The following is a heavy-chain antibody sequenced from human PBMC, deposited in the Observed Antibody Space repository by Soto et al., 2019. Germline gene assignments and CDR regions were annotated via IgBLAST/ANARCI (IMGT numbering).Heavy chain of an antibody. Sequence: QMQLQESGPGLVKPSETLSLTCSVSGAAISSYYYTWIRHTPGKGLEWIGYIYLGGSIHYNPSFISRVIISVETSKNQFSVRLSSVTAADTAVYYFAMAYNDTKGYSLDTGGQGTRVTVSS. D-gene: IGHD3-16*01. CDR2: IYLGGSI. CDR3: AMAYNDTKGYSLDT. J-gene: IGHJ5*02. CDR1: GAAISSYY. V-gene: IGHV4-59*03.